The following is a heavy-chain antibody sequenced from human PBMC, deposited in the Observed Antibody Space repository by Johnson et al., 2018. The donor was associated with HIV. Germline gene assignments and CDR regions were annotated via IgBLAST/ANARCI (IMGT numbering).Heavy chain of an antibody. Sequence: QVQLVESGGGVVQPGRSLRLSCAASGFTFSSYAMHWVRQAPGKGLEWVSYICNEDSTIYYADSVKGRFTISRDNSKNSLYLQMNSLRAEDTAVYYCARGWLEDLEIWGQGTMVTVSS. D-gene: IGHD6-19*01. J-gene: IGHJ3*02. CDR3: ARGWLEDLEI. CDR1: GFTFSSYA. V-gene: IGHV3-33*08. CDR2: ICNEDSTI.